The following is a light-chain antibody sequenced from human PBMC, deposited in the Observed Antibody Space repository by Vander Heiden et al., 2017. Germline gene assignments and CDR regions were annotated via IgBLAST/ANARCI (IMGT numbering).Light chain of an antibody. CDR3: QSWDTSNVV. CDR2: QDT. V-gene: IGLV3-1*01. Sequence: SYELTQPPTVSVSPGKTASITCSGHKLGDRFASWYQQKPGQSPVLVIYQDTERPSGIPERFSGSNSGNTATLTISGTQAMDEADYYCQSWDTSNVVLGGGTKLTVL. J-gene: IGLJ2*01. CDR1: KLGDRF.